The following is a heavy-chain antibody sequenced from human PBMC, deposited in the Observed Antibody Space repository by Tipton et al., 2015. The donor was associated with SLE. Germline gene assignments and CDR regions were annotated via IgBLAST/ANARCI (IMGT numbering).Heavy chain of an antibody. CDR3: ARGVQIAVAGFDY. CDR1: GYSFSSYW. J-gene: IGHJ4*02. D-gene: IGHD6-19*01. V-gene: IGHV5-51*01. Sequence: QLVQSGTEVKKPGESLKISCKGSGYSFSSYWIGWVRQMPGKGLEWMGILYPGDSDTRYSPSFQGQVTISADKSISTAYLQWSSLKASDTAMYYCARGVQIAVAGFDYWGQGTLVAVSS. CDR2: LYPGDSDT.